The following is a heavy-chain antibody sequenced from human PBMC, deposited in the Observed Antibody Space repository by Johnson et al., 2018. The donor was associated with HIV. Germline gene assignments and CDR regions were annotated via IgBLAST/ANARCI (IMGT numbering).Heavy chain of an antibody. CDR2: IRYDGSNK. V-gene: IGHV3-30*02. Sequence: QEQLVESGGGVVQPGGSLRLSCAASGFTFSSYGMHWVRQAPGKGLAWVAFIRYDGSNKYYADSVKGRFTISRDNSKNTLYLQMNSMSAEDTAVYYCARAKGSWVEDAVDSWGQGTMVTVSS. D-gene: IGHD6-13*01. CDR1: GFTFSSYG. CDR3: ARAKGSWVEDAVDS. J-gene: IGHJ3*02.